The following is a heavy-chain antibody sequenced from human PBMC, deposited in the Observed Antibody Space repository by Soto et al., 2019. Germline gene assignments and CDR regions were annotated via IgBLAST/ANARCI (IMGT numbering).Heavy chain of an antibody. V-gene: IGHV3-74*01. D-gene: IGHD2-2*01. CDR3: AREVAPAATPPSSVMDV. CDR2: VNSDGTSI. J-gene: IGHJ6*02. Sequence: GGSLRLSCAASGFTISGLWMHWVRRAPGKGLVWVSRVNSDGTSISYADSVKGRFTISRDNARNTLYLQMNSLRDEDTAVYYCAREVAPAATPPSSVMDVWGQGTTVTVSS. CDR1: GFTISGLW.